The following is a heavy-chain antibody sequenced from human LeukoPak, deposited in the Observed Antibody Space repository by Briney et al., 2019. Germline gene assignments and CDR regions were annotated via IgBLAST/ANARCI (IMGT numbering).Heavy chain of an antibody. CDR1: GFTFSSYA. CDR3: AKVYFWSGYSHAFDI. CDR2: ISGSGGST. J-gene: IGHJ3*02. V-gene: IGHV3-23*01. Sequence: GGSLRLSCAASGFTFSSYAMSWVRQAPGKGLEWVSAISGSGGSTYYADSVKGRFTISRDNSKNTLYLQMDSLRAEDTAVYYCAKVYFWSGYSHAFDIWGQGTMVTVSS. D-gene: IGHD3-3*01.